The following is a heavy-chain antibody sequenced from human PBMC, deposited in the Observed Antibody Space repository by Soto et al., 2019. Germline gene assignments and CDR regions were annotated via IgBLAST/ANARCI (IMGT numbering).Heavy chain of an antibody. J-gene: IGHJ3*02. CDR3: ADLFAGFDI. CDR2: ITADGSSA. V-gene: IGHV3-74*01. Sequence: PVVSLRLSCVASGCTFSSHWMHWVRQVPGKGLVWVAHITADGSSATYADSVKGRFTISRDNAKNTLYLQMNTLRVEDTAVYYCADLFAGFDIWGQGTMVTVSS. CDR1: GCTFSSHW.